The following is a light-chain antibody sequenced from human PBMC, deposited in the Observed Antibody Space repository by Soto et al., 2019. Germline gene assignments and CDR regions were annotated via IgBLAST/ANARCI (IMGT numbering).Light chain of an antibody. V-gene: IGKV1-5*03. J-gene: IGKJ1*01. CDR2: KAS. CDR3: QQYNSYPWT. CDR1: QSISNW. Sequence: DIQMTQSPSTLSASVGDRVTITCRASQSISNWLAWYQQKPGKAPKLLIYKASSLESGVPSRFSGSGSGTKFTLTTSSLQPGDFATYYCQQYNSYPWTFGQGTKVEIK.